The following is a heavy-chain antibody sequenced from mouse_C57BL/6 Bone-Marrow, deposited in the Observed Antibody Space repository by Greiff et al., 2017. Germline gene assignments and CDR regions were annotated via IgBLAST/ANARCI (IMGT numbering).Heavy chain of an antibody. V-gene: IGHV2-9-1*01. CDR3: ASPMYYYGSSYAIDY. CDR2: IWPGGGT. J-gene: IGHJ4*01. Sequence: VQLQQSGPGLVAPSQCLSITCTVSGFSLTSYAISWVRQPPGKGLEWLGVIWPGGGTNTNSALKTRLSLSKDNSKSQVFLKMNSLQTDDTARYYCASPMYYYGSSYAIDYWGQGTSVTVSS. CDR1: GFSLTSYA. D-gene: IGHD1-1*01.